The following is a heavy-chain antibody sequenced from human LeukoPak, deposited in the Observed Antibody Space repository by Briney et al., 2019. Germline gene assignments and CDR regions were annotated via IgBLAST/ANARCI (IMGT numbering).Heavy chain of an antibody. J-gene: IGHJ4*02. D-gene: IGHD2-2*01. CDR3: ARGIPHYCSSTTCPNDY. CDR2: IHRSGST. Sequence: KPSETLSLTCAVYGGSFSGYSWNWIRQPPGKGLEWIGEIHRSGSTNYHPSLKSRVTISVDTSKNQFSLKLSSVTAADTAVYYCARGIPHYCSSTTCPNDYWGQGTLVTVSS. V-gene: IGHV4-34*01. CDR1: GGSFSGYS.